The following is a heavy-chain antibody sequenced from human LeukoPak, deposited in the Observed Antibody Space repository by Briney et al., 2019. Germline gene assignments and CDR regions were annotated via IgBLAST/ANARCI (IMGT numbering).Heavy chain of an antibody. V-gene: IGHV3-30-3*01. J-gene: IGHJ4*02. Sequence: GGSLRLSCAASGFTFSSYAMHWVRQAPGKGLEWVAVISYDGSNKYYADSVKGRFTISRDNSKNTLYLQMNSLRAEDTAVYYCASTVTTGYYFDYWGQGTLVTVPS. CDR1: GFTFSSYA. D-gene: IGHD4-11*01. CDR2: ISYDGSNK. CDR3: ASTVTTGYYFDY.